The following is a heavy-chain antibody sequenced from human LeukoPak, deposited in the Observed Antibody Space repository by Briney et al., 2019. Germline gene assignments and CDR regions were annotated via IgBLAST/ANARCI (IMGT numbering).Heavy chain of an antibody. V-gene: IGHV1-46*01. CDR3: AREYVGSGSPHKPTRGVFYYYYGMDV. J-gene: IGHJ6*02. Sequence: ASVKVSCKASGYTFTSYYMHWVRQAPGQGLEWMGIINPSGGSTSYAQKFQGRVTMTRDTSTSTVYMELSSLRSEDTAVYYCAREYVGSGSPHKPTRGVFYYYYGMDVWGQGTTVTVSS. D-gene: IGHD3-10*01. CDR1: GYTFTSYY. CDR2: INPSGGST.